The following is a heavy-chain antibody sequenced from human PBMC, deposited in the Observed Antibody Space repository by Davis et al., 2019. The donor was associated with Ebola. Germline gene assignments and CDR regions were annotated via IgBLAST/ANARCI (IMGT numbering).Heavy chain of an antibody. CDR2: IHYSENT. V-gene: IGHV4-34*01. CDR3: ATDILSQPRD. J-gene: IGHJ4*02. Sequence: PSETLSLTCAVYGGSFSTYYWGWIRQPPGKGLEWIGNIHYSENTYYNPSLKSRVTMFVDTSKNQFSLNVYSVTAADTAIYYCATDILSQPRDWGQGTLVTVSS. CDR1: GGSFSTYY.